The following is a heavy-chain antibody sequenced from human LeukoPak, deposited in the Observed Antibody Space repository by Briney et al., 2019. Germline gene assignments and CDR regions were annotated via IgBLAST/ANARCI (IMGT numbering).Heavy chain of an antibody. V-gene: IGHV3-23*01. Sequence: GGSLRLXCAASGFTFSSYAMRWVRPAPGKGLEWVSAISGSGGSTYYADSVKGRFTISRDNSKNTLYLQMNSLRAEDTAVYYCESQLVPADYWGQGTLVTVSS. D-gene: IGHD6-13*01. J-gene: IGHJ4*02. CDR3: ESQLVPADY. CDR2: ISGSGGST. CDR1: GFTFSSYA.